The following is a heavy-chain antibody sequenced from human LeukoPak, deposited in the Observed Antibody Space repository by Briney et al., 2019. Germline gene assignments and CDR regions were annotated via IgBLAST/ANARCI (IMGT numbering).Heavy chain of an antibody. J-gene: IGHJ4*02. CDR2: IYYSGST. Sequence: TTSETLSLTCTVSGGSVSSGSYYWSWIRQPPGKGLEWIGYIYYSGSTNYNPSLKSRVTISVDTSKNQFSLKLSSVTAADTAVYYCARVSYSSSFDFDYWGQGTLVTVSS. V-gene: IGHV4-61*01. D-gene: IGHD6-6*01. CDR3: ARVSYSSSFDFDY. CDR1: GGSVSSGSYY.